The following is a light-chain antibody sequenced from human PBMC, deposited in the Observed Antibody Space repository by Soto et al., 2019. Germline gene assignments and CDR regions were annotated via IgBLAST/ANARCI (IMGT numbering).Light chain of an antibody. Sequence: EIVMTQFPATVSVSPGESATLSCRASQSVSSNLAWYQQKPGQGPRLLIYDASTRATGIPARFSGSGSGTESTLTISSLQSEDFAVYYCQQYNNWPLTFGQGTKVEIK. J-gene: IGKJ1*01. CDR1: QSVSSN. V-gene: IGKV3-15*01. CDR2: DAS. CDR3: QQYNNWPLT.